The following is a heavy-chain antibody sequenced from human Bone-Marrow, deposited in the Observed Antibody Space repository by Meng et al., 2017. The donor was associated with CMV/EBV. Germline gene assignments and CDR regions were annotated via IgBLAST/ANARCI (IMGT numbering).Heavy chain of an antibody. CDR1: GFTVSSSY. J-gene: IGHJ5*02. V-gene: IGHV3-53*01. Sequence: LVWAASGFTVSSSYMSWVRQAPGKGLEWVSVIYSGGSTYYADSVKGRFTISRDNSKNTLYLQMNSLRAEDAAVYYCARDHGSSDYNSWGQGTLVTVSS. D-gene: IGHD3-22*01. CDR3: ARDHGSSDYNS. CDR2: IYSGGST.